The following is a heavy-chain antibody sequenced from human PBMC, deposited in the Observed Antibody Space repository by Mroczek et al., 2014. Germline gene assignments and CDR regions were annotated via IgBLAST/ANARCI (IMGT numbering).Heavy chain of an antibody. CDR3: ARPIAPRGYYYYYGMDV. D-gene: IGHD3-22*01. J-gene: IGHJ6*02. CDR1: GYTFTSYG. V-gene: IGHV1-18*01. CDR2: ISAYNGNT. Sequence: QVQLVESGAEVKKPGASVKVSCKASGYTFTSYGISWVRQAPGQGLEWMGWISAYNGNTNYAQKLQGRVTMTTDTSTSTAYMELRSLRSDDTAVYYCARPIAPRGYYYYYGMDVWGQGTTVTVSS.